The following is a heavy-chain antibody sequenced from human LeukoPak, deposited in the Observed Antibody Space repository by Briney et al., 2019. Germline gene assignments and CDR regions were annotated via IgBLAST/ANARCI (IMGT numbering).Heavy chain of an antibody. CDR3: ARSATTVTTNKGVNFDY. V-gene: IGHV1-69*05. J-gene: IGHJ4*02. CDR1: GGTFSSYA. Sequence: SVKVSCKASGGTFSSYAISWVRQAPGQGLEWMGRIIPIFGAANYAQKFQGRVTITTDESTSTAYMELSSLRSGDTAVYYCARSATTVTTNKGVNFDYWGQGTLVTVSS. D-gene: IGHD4-17*01. CDR2: IIPIFGAA.